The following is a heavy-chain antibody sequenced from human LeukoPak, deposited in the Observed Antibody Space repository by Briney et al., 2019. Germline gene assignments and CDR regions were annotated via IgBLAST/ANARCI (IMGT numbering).Heavy chain of an antibody. CDR3: ARGDVSRAFDI. D-gene: IGHD5/OR15-5a*01. J-gene: IGHJ3*02. CDR2: ISYDGSNK. V-gene: IGHV3-30-3*01. CDR1: GFTFSSYA. Sequence: GGSLRLSCAASGFTFSSYAMHWVRQAPGKGLEWVAVISYDGSNKYYADSVKGRFTISRDNSKNTLYLQMNSLRAEDTAVYYCARGDVSRAFDIWGQGTMVTVSS.